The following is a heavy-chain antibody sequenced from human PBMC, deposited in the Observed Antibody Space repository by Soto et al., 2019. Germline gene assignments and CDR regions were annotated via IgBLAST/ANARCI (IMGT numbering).Heavy chain of an antibody. CDR3: GRDRRPIAVAGAIDT. V-gene: IGHV3-9*01. Sequence: EMQLVESGGDLVQPGGSLRLSCEGSGITFEEYVLHWVRQSPGKGLEWVSGISWNSGTLAYADTVKGRFTLSRDNAKNSLHLQMNNLRPEDTALYYCGRDRRPIAVAGAIDTWGQGTMVVVSS. CDR1: GITFEEYV. J-gene: IGHJ3*02. CDR2: ISWNSGTL. D-gene: IGHD6-19*01.